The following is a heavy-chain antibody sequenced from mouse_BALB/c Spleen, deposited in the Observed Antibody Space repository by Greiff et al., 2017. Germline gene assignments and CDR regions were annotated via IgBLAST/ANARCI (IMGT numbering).Heavy chain of an antibody. CDR1: GYSFTSYY. CDR2: IDPFNGGT. D-gene: IGHD2-2*01. Sequence: QLQQSGPELMKPGASVKISCKASGYSFTSYYMPWVKQSHGKSLEWIGYIDPFNGGTSYNQKFKGKATLTVDKSSSTAYMHLSSLTSEDSAVYYCARWLDAMDYWGQGTSVTVSS. J-gene: IGHJ4*01. CDR3: ARWLDAMDY. V-gene: IGHV1S135*01.